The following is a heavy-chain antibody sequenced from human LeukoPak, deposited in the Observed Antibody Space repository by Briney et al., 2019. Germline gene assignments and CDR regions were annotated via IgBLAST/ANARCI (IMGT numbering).Heavy chain of an antibody. CDR1: GFTFSSFG. V-gene: IGHV3-48*02. Sequence: GGSLRLSCVASGFTFSSFGMNWVRQTPGKGLEWVSYIGHDSSPIYYADFVKGRFTMPRDNAKNSPYLQMKSLRDEDAAVYYCARASRSGYDYWGQGTLVTVSS. CDR3: ARASRSGYDY. J-gene: IGHJ4*02. D-gene: IGHD3-22*01. CDR2: IGHDSSPI.